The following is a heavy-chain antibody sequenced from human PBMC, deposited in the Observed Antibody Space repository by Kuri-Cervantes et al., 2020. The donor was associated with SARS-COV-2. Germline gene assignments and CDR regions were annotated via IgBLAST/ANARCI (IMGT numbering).Heavy chain of an antibody. CDR1: GXTFXSXA. CDR2: IXXXGGST. V-gene: IGHV3-23*01. J-gene: IGHJ3*02. Sequence: AXXGXTFXSXAXSWVRQXPGKXLEWXXAIXXXGGSTYYAXSVKGRXTXSRDNSXXTLYLQXXXXRAEDTAXXYCAKAQTGXSADAFDIWGQGTMVTVSS. CDR3: AKAQTGXSADAFDI. D-gene: IGHD1-1*01.